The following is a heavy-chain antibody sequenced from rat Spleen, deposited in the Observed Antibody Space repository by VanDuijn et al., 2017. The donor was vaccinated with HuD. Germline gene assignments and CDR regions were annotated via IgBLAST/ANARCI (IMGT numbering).Heavy chain of an antibody. Sequence: EVQLVESDGGLVQPGRSLKLSCAASGFILNDYYMAWVRQAPTKGLEWVATINYDGSSTYYRDSVKGRFTISRDKAESTLYLQMDSLGSEDTATYYCARRRGELGFDNWGQGVMVTVSS. CDR2: INYDGSST. D-gene: IGHD1-11*01. V-gene: IGHV5-29*01. J-gene: IGHJ2*01. CDR1: GFILNDYY. CDR3: ARRRGELGFDN.